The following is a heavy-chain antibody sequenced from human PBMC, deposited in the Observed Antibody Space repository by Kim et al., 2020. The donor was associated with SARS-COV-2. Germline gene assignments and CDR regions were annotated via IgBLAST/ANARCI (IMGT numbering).Heavy chain of an antibody. V-gene: IGHV3-9*01. J-gene: IGHJ6*01. CDR1: GFTFDDYA. Sequence: GGSLRLSCAASGFTFDDYAMHWVRQAPGKGLEWVSGISWNSGTIGYADSVKGRFTISRDNAKNSLYLQMNSLRTEDTALYYCAKYKYTMFQGVLYVIDV. D-gene: IGHD3-10*01. CDR3: AKYKYTMFQGVLYVIDV. CDR2: ISWNSGTI.